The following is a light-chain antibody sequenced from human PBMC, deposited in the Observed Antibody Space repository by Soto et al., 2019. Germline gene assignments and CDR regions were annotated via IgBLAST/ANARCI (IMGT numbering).Light chain of an antibody. CDR2: DVN. J-gene: IGLJ2*01. CDR1: TSDVGGYND. CDR3: SSYTNTNTLA. Sequence: QSVLIQPASVSGSPGQSITISCTGTTSDVGGYNDVSWFQQHPGKVPKLMIYDVNNRPSGVSNRFSGSKSGNTASLTISGLQTEDEADYYCSSYTNTNTLAFGLGLTLTVL. V-gene: IGLV2-14*01.